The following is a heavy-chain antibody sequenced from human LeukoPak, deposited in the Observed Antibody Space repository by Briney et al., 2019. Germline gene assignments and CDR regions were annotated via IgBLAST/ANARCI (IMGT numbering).Heavy chain of an antibody. CDR3: AKERYCSGGNCYPDDN. D-gene: IGHD2-15*01. V-gene: IGHV3-30*04. Sequence: GGSLRLSCAASGFISSDYSLHWVRQAPGKGLEWVAVTLYDGTMAYYADSVKGRFTISRDNSKNTLYLQMSSLRVEDTAIYYCAKERYCSGGNCYPDDNWGQGTLVTVSS. J-gene: IGHJ4*02. CDR1: GFISSDYS. CDR2: TLYDGTMA.